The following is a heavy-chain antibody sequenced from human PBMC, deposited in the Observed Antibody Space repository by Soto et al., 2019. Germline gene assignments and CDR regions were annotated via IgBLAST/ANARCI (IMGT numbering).Heavy chain of an antibody. Sequence: PSETLSLTCAVSGGSISSGGYSWSWIRQPPGKGLEWIGYIYHSGSTYYNPSLKSRVTISVDGSKNQFSLKLSSVTAADTAVYYCARGSIAAEYFQHWGQGTLVTVSS. CDR3: ARGSIAAEYFQH. V-gene: IGHV4-30-2*01. CDR1: GGSISSGGYS. J-gene: IGHJ1*01. CDR2: IYHSGST.